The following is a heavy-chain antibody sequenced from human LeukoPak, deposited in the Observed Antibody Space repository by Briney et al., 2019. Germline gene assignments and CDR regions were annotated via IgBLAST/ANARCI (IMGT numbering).Heavy chain of an antibody. J-gene: IGHJ4*02. CDR1: GGSIFADY. CDR3: ARRTGSYFRQFDS. CDR2: IHYSGSA. D-gene: IGHD3-10*01. Sequence: SETLSLTCSVSGGSIFADYWSWIRQPPGKGLEWIGYIHYSGSANYNPSLKSRITISVDTSKNKFSLRLRSVTAADTAIYYCARRTGSYFRQFDSWGQGTLVTVSS. V-gene: IGHV4-59*01.